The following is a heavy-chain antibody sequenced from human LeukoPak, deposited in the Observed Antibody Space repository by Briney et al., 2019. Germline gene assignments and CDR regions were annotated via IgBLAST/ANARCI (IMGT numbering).Heavy chain of an antibody. J-gene: IGHJ6*04. CDR2: ISFDGFDT. D-gene: IGHD3-10*02. CDR3: AELGITMIGGV. V-gene: IGHV3-30*18. Sequence: QSGGSLRLSCAASGFSFSSSGVHWVRQAPGKGLEWVAVISFDGFDTHYAESVKGRFTISRDNSKNTLYLQMNSLRAEDTAVYYCAELGITMIGGVWGKGTTVTISS. CDR1: GFSFSSSG.